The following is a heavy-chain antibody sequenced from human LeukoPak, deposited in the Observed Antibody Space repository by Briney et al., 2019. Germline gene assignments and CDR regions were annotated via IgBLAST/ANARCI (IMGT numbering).Heavy chain of an antibody. CDR2: IYYSGST. J-gene: IGHJ4*02. CDR3: ARAAGIAAAGFDY. D-gene: IGHD6-13*01. CDR1: GGSISSYY. Sequence: SETLSLTCTVSGGSISSYYWSWIRQPPGKGLEWIGYIYYSGSTNYNPSLKSRVTISVDTSKNQFSLKLSSVTAADTAVYYRARAAGIAAAGFDYWGQGTLVTVSS. V-gene: IGHV4-59*01.